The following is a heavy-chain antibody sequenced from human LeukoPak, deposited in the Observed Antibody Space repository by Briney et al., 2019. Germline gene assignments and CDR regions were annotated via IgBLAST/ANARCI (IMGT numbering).Heavy chain of an antibody. V-gene: IGHV3-23*01. D-gene: IGHD3-10*01. CDR1: GFTFNNYA. J-gene: IGHJ3*02. Sequence: GGSLRLSCAASGFTFNNYAMTWVRQSPGKGLEWVSDITGSGDSTYYADSVKGRFTISRDNSKNTLYLQMNSLRAEDTAVYYCTKDGYGSGSYFPYALDIWGQGTLVTVSS. CDR2: ITGSGDST. CDR3: TKDGYGSGSYFPYALDI.